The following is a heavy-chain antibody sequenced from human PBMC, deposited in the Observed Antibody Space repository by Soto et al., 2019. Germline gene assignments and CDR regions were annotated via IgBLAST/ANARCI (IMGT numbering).Heavy chain of an antibody. CDR1: GFTFSSYA. CDR2: ISGSGGST. Sequence: HPGGSLRLSCAASGFTFSSYAMSWVRQAPGKGLKWVSAISGSGGSTYYADYVKGRFTISRDNSKKKLYLQMNSLRAEYTAVYYCAKPRDYRGPFDYWGQGTLVTVSS. D-gene: IGHD4-4*01. V-gene: IGHV3-23*01. CDR3: AKPRDYRGPFDY. J-gene: IGHJ4*02.